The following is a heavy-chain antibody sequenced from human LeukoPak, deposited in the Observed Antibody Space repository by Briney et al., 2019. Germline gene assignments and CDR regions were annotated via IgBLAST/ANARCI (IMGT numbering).Heavy chain of an antibody. V-gene: IGHV3-7*03. CDR2: IKQDGSEK. Sequence: GGSLRLSCAASGFTFRGFSMSWVRQTPGKGLEWVANIKQDGSEKYYADSVKGRFTISRDNAKNSLYLQMNSLRVEDTAVYYCAKEGRSLQTYWGQGTLVTVSS. CDR3: AKEGRSLQTY. D-gene: IGHD5-24*01. CDR1: GFTFRGFS. J-gene: IGHJ4*02.